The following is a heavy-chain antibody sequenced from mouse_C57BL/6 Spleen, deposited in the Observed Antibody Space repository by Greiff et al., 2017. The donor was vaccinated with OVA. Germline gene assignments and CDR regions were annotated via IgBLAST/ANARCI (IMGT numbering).Heavy chain of an antibody. D-gene: IGHD1-1*01. CDR3: AREAYYYGSSYGYFDV. V-gene: IGHV1-22*01. J-gene: IGHJ1*03. Sequence: EVQLQQSGPELVKPGASVKMSCKASGYTFTDYNMHWVKQSHGKSLEWIGYINPNNGGTSYNQKFKGKATLTVNKSSSTAYMELRSLTSEDSAVYYCAREAYYYGSSYGYFDVWGTGTTVTVSS. CDR2: INPNNGGT. CDR1: GYTFTDYN.